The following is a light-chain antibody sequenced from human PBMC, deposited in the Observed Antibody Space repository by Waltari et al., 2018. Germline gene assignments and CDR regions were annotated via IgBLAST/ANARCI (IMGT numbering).Light chain of an antibody. CDR1: QNIRTD. CDR3: QQSFSSPWT. Sequence: DIQMTQSPSSLSASVGDTVTVTCRASQNIRTDLNGYQQKTAKAPKLLIYGASTLQRGVPSRFRGSASGTEFTLTVTNLQPDDFATYFCQQSFSSPWTFGQGTTVNI. CDR2: GAS. J-gene: IGKJ1*01. V-gene: IGKV1-39*01.